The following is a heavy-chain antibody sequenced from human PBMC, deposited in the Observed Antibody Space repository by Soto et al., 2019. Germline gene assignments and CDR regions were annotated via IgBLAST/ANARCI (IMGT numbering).Heavy chain of an antibody. CDR1: GYTFTSYD. Sequence: ASVKVSCKASGYTFTSYDINWVRQATGQGLEWMGWMNPNSGNTGYAQKFQGRVTMTRNTSISTAYMELSSLRSEDTAVYYCARAFRSGSYYNDYYYYYMDVWGKGTTVTVSS. D-gene: IGHD3-10*01. V-gene: IGHV1-8*01. CDR3: ARAFRSGSYYNDYYYYYMDV. J-gene: IGHJ6*03. CDR2: MNPNSGNT.